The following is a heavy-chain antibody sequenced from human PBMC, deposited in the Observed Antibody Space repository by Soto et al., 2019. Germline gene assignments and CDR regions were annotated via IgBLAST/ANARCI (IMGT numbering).Heavy chain of an antibody. CDR1: NGSLSSNY. V-gene: IGHV4-59*01. Sequence: PSETLSLTCTVSNGSLSSNYWSWIRQSPGKGLEWIGNIYYSGSTNYNPSLKSRVTMSVDTSKNQFTLKLSSVTAADTGVYFWARSFMVPVAFFDYWGPGTPVTVSS. CDR2: IYYSGST. J-gene: IGHJ4*02. D-gene: IGHD3-10*01. CDR3: ARSFMVPVAFFDY.